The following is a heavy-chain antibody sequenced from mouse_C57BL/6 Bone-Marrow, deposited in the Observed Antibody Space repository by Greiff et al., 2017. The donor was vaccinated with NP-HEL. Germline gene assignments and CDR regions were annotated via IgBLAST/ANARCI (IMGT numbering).Heavy chain of an antibody. J-gene: IGHJ4*01. CDR3: TTEAMGAMDY. Sequence: VQLQQSGAELVRPGASVKLSCTASGFNFKDDYMHWVKQRPEQGLEWIGWIDPENGDTEYASKFQGKATITADTSSNTAYLQLSSLTSEDAAVYYCTTEAMGAMDYWGQGTSVTVSS. D-gene: IGHD1-1*02. V-gene: IGHV14-4*01. CDR1: GFNFKDDY. CDR2: IDPENGDT.